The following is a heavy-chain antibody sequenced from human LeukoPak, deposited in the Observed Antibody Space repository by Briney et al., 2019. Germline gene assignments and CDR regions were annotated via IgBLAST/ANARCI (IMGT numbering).Heavy chain of an antibody. CDR2: IYYSGST. Sequence: SETLSLTCAVSGGSISSSYYWSWIRQPPGKGLEWIGYIYYSGSTNYNPSLKSRVTIPVDRSKNQFSLKLRSVIAADTAVYYCARVGWELLGPFDHWGQGTLVTVSS. D-gene: IGHD1-26*01. CDR1: GGSISSSYY. V-gene: IGHV4-61*01. CDR3: ARVGWELLGPFDH. J-gene: IGHJ4*02.